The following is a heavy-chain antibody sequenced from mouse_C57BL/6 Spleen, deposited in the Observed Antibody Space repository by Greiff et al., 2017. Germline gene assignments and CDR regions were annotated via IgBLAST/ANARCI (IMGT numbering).Heavy chain of an antibody. J-gene: IGHJ1*03. CDR1: GFTFTDYY. V-gene: IGHV7-3*01. D-gene: IGHD2-12*01. CDR3: ARSDSEDWYFDV. CDR2: IRNKANGYTT. Sequence: DVMLVESGGGLVQPGGSLSLSCAASGFTFTDYYMSWVRQPPGKALEWLGFIRNKANGYTTEYSASVKGRFTISRDNSQSILYLQMNALRAEDSATYYCARSDSEDWYFDVWGTGTTVTVSS.